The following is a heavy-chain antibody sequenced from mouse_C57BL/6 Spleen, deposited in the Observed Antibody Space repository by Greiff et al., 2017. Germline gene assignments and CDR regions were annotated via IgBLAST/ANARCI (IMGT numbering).Heavy chain of an antibody. CDR3: SSGRNHGIAY. V-gene: IGHV1-53*01. Sequence: QVQLQQPGTDLVKPWASVKLSCKASGYTFTSYWMPWVKPRPGPGLVWIGNINPSNGGPNYNEKFKSKATLTVDTSSSTTYMKLSSLTSEDSAGEYCSSGRNHGIAYWGQGTLVTVSA. D-gene: IGHD4-1*01. J-gene: IGHJ3*01. CDR2: INPSNGGP. CDR1: GYTFTSYW.